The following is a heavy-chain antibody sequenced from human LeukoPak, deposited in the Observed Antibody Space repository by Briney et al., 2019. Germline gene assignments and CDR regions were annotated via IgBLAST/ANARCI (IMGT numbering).Heavy chain of an antibody. J-gene: IGHJ4*02. CDR3: ARTPYSSGWNYFDY. D-gene: IGHD6-19*01. CDR2: IIPIFGTA. V-gene: IGHV1-69*13. CDR1: GGTFSSYA. Sequence: ASVKVSCKASGGTFSSYAISWVRQAPGQGLEWMGGIIPIFGTANCAQKFQGRVTITADESTSTAYMELSSLRSEDTAVYYCARTPYSSGWNYFDYWGQGTLVTVSS.